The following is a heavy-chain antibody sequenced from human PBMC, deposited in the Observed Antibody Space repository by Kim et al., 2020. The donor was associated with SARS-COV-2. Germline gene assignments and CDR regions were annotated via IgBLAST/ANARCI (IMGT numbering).Heavy chain of an antibody. D-gene: IGHD2-15*01. Sequence: SLQSRVTISVDTSKNQFSRKLSSVTAADTAVYYCARTGELGYCSGGSCYVWGQGTLVTVSS. V-gene: IGHV4-39*01. CDR3: ARTGELGYCSGGSCYV. J-gene: IGHJ4*02.